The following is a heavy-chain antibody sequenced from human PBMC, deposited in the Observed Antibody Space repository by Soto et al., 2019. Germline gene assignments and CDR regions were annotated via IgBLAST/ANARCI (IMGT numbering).Heavy chain of an antibody. J-gene: IGHJ6*02. V-gene: IGHV1-69*01. CDR2: IVPIFGTR. CDR1: GGTFSRYS. CDR3: ARPYEGGYSSNHHYYYALDV. Sequence: QVQLVRSGAEVKKPGSSVKVSCKISGGTFSRYSISWVRQAPGQGLEWMGGIVPIFGTRNYAQKFQDRVTITTDESATTPTMELSNLRSEDTAVYYCARPYEGGYSSNHHYYYALDVWGQGTAVTVSS. D-gene: IGHD3-22*01.